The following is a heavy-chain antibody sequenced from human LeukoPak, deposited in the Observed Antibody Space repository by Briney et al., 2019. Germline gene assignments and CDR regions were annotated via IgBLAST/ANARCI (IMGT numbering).Heavy chain of an antibody. V-gene: IGHV3-7*03. D-gene: IGHD3-16*01. J-gene: IGHJ6*02. Sequence: GGSLRLSCAASGFTFSTYWMNWARQAPGKGLEWVASINHNGNVNYYVDSVKGRFTISRDNAKNSLYLQMSNLRAEDTAVYFCARGGGLDVWGQGATVTVSS. CDR1: GFTFSTYW. CDR2: INHNGNVN. CDR3: ARGGGLDV.